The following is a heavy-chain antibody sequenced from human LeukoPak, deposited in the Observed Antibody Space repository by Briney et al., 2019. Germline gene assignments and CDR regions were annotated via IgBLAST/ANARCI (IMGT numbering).Heavy chain of an antibody. V-gene: IGHV3-74*01. D-gene: IGHD3-22*01. CDR2: INSDGSST. J-gene: IGHJ4*02. CDR3: ASLVPYYYDSSGYYY. CDR1: GFTFSGYW. Sequence: QAGGSLRLSCAASGFTFSGYWMHWVRQAPGKGLVWVSRINSDGSSTSYADSVKGRFTISRDNAKNTLYLQMNSLRAEDTAVYYCASLVPYYYDSSGYYYWGQGTLVTVSS.